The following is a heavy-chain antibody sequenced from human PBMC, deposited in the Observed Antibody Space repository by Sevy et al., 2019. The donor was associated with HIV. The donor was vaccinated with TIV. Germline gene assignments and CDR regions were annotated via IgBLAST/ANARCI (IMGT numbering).Heavy chain of an antibody. CDR3: ARVGSGSYFVYYYYMDV. J-gene: IGHJ6*03. D-gene: IGHD1-26*01. V-gene: IGHV3-11*04. Sequence: GESLKISCAASGFTFSDYYMSWIRQAPGKGLEWVSYISSSGSTIYYADSVKGRFTISRDNAKNSLYLQMNSLRAEDTAVYYCARVGSGSYFVYYYYMDVWGKGTTVTVSS. CDR1: GFTFSDYY. CDR2: ISSSGSTI.